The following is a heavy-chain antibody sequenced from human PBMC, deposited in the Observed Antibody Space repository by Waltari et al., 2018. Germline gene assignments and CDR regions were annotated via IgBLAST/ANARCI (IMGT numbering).Heavy chain of an antibody. Sequence: QVQLQESGPGLVKPSETLSLTCTVSGGSIRSYYWSWIRPPPGKGLEWIGYIYYSGSTNYNPSLKSRVTISVDTSKNQFSLKLSSVTAADTAVYYCARDDSSGFGDWYFDLWGRGTLVTVSS. D-gene: IGHD3-22*01. CDR1: GGSIRSYY. CDR2: IYYSGST. J-gene: IGHJ2*01. V-gene: IGHV4-59*01. CDR3: ARDDSSGFGDWYFDL.